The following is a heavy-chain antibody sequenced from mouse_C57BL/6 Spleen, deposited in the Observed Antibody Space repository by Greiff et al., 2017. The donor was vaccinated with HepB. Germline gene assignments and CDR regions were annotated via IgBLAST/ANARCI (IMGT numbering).Heavy chain of an antibody. D-gene: IGHD2-4*01. V-gene: IGHV3-6*01. CDR3: AREEDYDPAWFAY. CDR2: ISYDGSN. CDR1: GYSITSGYY. Sequence: DVQLQESGPGLVKPSQSLSLTCSVTGYSITSGYYWNWIRQFPGNKLEWMGYISYDGSNNYNPSLKNRISITRDTSKNQFFLKLNSVTTEDTATYYCAREEDYDPAWFAYWGQGTLVTVSA. J-gene: IGHJ3*01.